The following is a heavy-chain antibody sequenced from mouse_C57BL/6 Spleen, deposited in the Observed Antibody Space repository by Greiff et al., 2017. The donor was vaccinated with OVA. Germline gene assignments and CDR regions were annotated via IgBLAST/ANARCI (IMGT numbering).Heavy chain of an antibody. J-gene: IGHJ3*01. CDR3: ARGWDAWFAY. V-gene: IGHV5-17*01. CDR2: ISSGSSTI. D-gene: IGHD4-1*01. Sequence: EVKLMESGGGLVKPGGSLKLSCAASGFTFSDYGMHWVRQAPEKGLEWVAYISSGSSTIYYADTVKGRFTISRDNAKNTLFLQMTSLRSEDTAMYYCARGWDAWFAYWGQGTLVTVSA. CDR1: GFTFSDYG.